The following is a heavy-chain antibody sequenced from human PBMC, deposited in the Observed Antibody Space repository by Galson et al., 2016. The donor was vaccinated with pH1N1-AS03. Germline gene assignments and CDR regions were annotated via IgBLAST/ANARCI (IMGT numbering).Heavy chain of an antibody. CDR1: GDSTNINTCY. CDR2: VYYDGNT. Sequence: ETLSLTCSVSGDSTNINTCYWGWIRQPPGKGLEWIGSVYYDGNTYYNPSLKSRATISVDTSENLFSLKLTSVTAADTAVYYCARTRAARPADAFDVWGQGTTVTVSS. CDR3: ARTRAARPADAFDV. D-gene: IGHD6-6*01. V-gene: IGHV4-39*07. J-gene: IGHJ3*01.